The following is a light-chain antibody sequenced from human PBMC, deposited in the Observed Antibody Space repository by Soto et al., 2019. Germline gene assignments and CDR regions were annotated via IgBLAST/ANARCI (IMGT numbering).Light chain of an antibody. V-gene: IGKV4-1*01. CDR3: QQYYSLPLT. CDR2: WAT. CDR1: RTVLKTSNERNY. Sequence: IVMTQSPDSLAVSLGERATIYCKSSRTVLKTSNERNYLAWYQQKPGQSPKLLIYWATARESGVPDRFSGSGSETDFTLTISSMQAEDAAVYYCQQYYSLPLTFGPGTKVDI. J-gene: IGKJ3*01.